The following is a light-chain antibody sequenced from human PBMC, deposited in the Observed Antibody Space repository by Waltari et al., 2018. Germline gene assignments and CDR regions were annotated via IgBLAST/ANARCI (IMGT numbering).Light chain of an antibody. Sequence: DIQMTQSPSFVSASVGDRVTITCRASQGIDNWLAWYQQKPGKAPKFLIYSASSLQSGVPSRFVGSGPGTDFILTISRLQPEDFATYYCQQTNSFPRTFGQGTKVAIK. CDR2: SAS. V-gene: IGKV1-12*01. CDR1: QGIDNW. J-gene: IGKJ1*01. CDR3: QQTNSFPRT.